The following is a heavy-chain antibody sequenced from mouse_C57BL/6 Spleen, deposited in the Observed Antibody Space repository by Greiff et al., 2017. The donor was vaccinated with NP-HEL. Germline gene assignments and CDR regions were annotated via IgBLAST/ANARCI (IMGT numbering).Heavy chain of an antibody. CDR1: GYTFTSYW. J-gene: IGHJ2*01. V-gene: IGHV1-52*01. Sequence: VQLQQPGAELVRPGSSVKLSCKASGYTFTSYWMHWVKQRPIQGLEWIGNIDPSDSETHYNQKFKDKATLTVDKSSSTAYMQLSSLTSEDSAVYYCARFREAVVAGGFDYWGQGTTLTVSS. D-gene: IGHD1-1*01. CDR3: ARFREAVVAGGFDY. CDR2: IDPSDSET.